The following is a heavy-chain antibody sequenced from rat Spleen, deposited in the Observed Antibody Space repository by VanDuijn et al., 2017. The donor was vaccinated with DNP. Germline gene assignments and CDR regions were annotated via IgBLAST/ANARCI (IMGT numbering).Heavy chain of an antibody. CDR1: GFTFSDYV. Sequence: EVRLVESGGGLVQPGRSLKLSCAASGFTFSDYVMAWVRQSPKKGLEWVATIIYDGSSTYYRDSVKGRFTISRDNAKSTLYLQMNSLRSEDTATYYCATGVYGGYEDWFAYWGQGTLVTVSS. J-gene: IGHJ3*01. CDR2: IIYDGSST. D-gene: IGHD1-11*01. CDR3: ATGVYGGYEDWFAY. V-gene: IGHV5S10*01.